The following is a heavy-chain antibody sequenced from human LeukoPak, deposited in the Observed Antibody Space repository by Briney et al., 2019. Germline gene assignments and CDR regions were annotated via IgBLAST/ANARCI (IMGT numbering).Heavy chain of an antibody. D-gene: IGHD6-13*01. CDR3: AKGSSSWYDYYYGMDV. V-gene: IGHV3-23*01. J-gene: IGHJ6*02. CDR2: ISGSGGST. Sequence: GGSLRLSCAASGFTVSSNYMSWVRQAPGKGLEWVSAISGSGGSTYYADSVKGRFTISRDNSKNTLYLQMNSLRAEDTAVYYCAKGSSSWYDYYYGMDVWGQGTTVTVSS. CDR1: GFTVSSNY.